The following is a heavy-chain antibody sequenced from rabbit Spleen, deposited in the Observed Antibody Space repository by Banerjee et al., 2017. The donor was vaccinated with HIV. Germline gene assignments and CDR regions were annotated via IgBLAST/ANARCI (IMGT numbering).Heavy chain of an antibody. Sequence: QSLEESGGDLVKPEGSLTLTCTASGFSFSSSYYMCWVRQAPGKGLEWIACINTYTGKSVYATWATGRFTISRTSSATVTLQMTSLTAADTATYFCARDGAGGSYFALWGPGTLVTVS. CDR3: ARDGAGGSYFAL. V-gene: IGHV1S40*01. J-gene: IGHJ4*01. CDR2: INTYTGKS. D-gene: IGHD8-1*01. CDR1: GFSFSSSYY.